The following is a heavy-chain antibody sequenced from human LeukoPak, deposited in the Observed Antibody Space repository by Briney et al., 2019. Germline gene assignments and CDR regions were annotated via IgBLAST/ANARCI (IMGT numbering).Heavy chain of an antibody. CDR3: ARVITIFGVGTYYFDY. CDR2: INHSGST. CDR1: GGSISSYY. D-gene: IGHD3-3*01. V-gene: IGHV4-34*01. Sequence: SETLSLTCTVSGGSISSYYWSWIRQPPGKGLEWIGEINHSGSTNYNPSLKSRVTISVDTSKNQFSLKLSSVTAADTAVYYCARVITIFGVGTYYFDYWGQGTLVTVSS. J-gene: IGHJ4*02.